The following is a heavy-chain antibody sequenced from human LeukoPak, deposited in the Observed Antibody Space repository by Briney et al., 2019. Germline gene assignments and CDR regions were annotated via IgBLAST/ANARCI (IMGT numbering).Heavy chain of an antibody. J-gene: IGHJ3*02. Sequence: PSETLSLTCAVSSYSISSDYYWGWIRQRPGKGLEWIGTIFHSGSTYYNPSLVSRVSMSVDTSKNQFSLKLYSVTAADTAVYSCARHSQWGLVPWTFDIWGRGTMVTVSS. CDR3: ARHSQWGLVPWTFDI. CDR2: IFHSGST. CDR1: SYSISSDYY. D-gene: IGHD2-21*01. V-gene: IGHV4-38-2*01.